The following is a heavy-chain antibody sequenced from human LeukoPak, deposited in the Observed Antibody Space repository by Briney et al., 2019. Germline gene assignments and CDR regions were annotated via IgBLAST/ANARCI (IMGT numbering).Heavy chain of an antibody. J-gene: IGHJ4*02. D-gene: IGHD3-10*01. CDR1: GFTFSSYG. CDR2: IRYDGSNK. Sequence: PGGSLRLSCAASGFTFSSYGMHWVRQAPGKGLEWVAFIRYDGSNKYYADSVKGRFTISRDNSKNTLYLQMNSLRAEDTAVYYCAKERLDYGSGTGYFDYWGQGTLVTVSS. CDR3: AKERLDYGSGTGYFDY. V-gene: IGHV3-30*02.